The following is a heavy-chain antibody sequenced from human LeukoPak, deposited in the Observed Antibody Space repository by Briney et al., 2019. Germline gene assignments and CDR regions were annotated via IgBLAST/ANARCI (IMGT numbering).Heavy chain of an antibody. Sequence: PWASVKVSCKASGGTFSSYAISWVRQAPGQGLEWMEGIIPIFGTANYAQKFQGRVTITADESTSTAYMELSSLRSEDTAVYYCARDADWELLSPPGYWGQGTLVTVSS. CDR2: IIPIFGTA. CDR3: ARDADWELLSPPGY. D-gene: IGHD1-26*01. J-gene: IGHJ4*02. V-gene: IGHV1-69*13. CDR1: GGTFSSYA.